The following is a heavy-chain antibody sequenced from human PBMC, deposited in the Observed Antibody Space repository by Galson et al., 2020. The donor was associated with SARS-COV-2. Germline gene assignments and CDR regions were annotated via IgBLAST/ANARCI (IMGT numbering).Heavy chain of an antibody. J-gene: IGHJ2*01. V-gene: IGHV3-11*01. D-gene: IGHD2-21*01. CDR2: ISNTGNTM. CDR3: ARRPPLVIARYFDF. CDR1: GFTFSDYY. Sequence: GESPKIPCAASGFTFSDYYMSWIRQAPGKGLEWLTYISNTGNTMLYADSVKGRFTISRDNAKNSVYLQINSLRVEDTAVYYCARRPPLVIARYFDFWGRGTLVTVSA.